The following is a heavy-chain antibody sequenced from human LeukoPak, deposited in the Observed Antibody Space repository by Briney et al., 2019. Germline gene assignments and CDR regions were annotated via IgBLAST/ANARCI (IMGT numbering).Heavy chain of an antibody. Sequence: GASVKVSCKASGYSFSNYDVNWVRQAPGQGLEWMGWISAHNGNTDCTLKLQGSVTMTTEKSTITAYMELSSLRSEDTAVYYCAREATITGWGVGRWDYGMDVWGQGTTVTVSS. CDR3: AREATITGWGVGRWDYGMDV. D-gene: IGHD5-24*01. CDR2: ISAHNGNT. J-gene: IGHJ6*02. CDR1: GYSFSNYD. V-gene: IGHV1-18*01.